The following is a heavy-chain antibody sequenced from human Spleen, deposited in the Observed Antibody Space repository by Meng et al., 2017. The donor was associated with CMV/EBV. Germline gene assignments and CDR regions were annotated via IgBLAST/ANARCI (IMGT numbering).Heavy chain of an antibody. CDR2: ISSSGSTI. CDR1: GFTFSDYF. D-gene: IGHD2-21*01. J-gene: IGHJ4*02. V-gene: IGHV3-11*04. Sequence: GGSLRLSCAASGFTFSDYFMSWIRQAPGKGLEWVSYISSSGSTIYYADSVKGRFTISRDNSKNTLYLQMNSLRAEDTAVYYCAKDLRPRTYCGGDCYPGPGDYWGQGTLVTVSS. CDR3: AKDLRPRTYCGGDCYPGPGDY.